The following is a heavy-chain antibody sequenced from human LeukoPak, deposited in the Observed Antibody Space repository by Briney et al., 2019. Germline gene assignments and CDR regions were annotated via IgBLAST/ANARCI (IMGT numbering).Heavy chain of an antibody. V-gene: IGHV3-30-3*01. CDR3: ARGPTYSSSSDDYYFDY. D-gene: IGHD6-6*01. CDR2: ISYDGSNK. J-gene: IGHJ4*02. Sequence: PGGSLRPSCAASGFTFSSYAMHWVRQAPGKGLEWVAVISYDGSNKYYADSVKGRFTISRDNSKNTLYLQMNSLRAEDTAVYYCARGPTYSSSSDDYYFDYWGQGTLVTASS. CDR1: GFTFSSYA.